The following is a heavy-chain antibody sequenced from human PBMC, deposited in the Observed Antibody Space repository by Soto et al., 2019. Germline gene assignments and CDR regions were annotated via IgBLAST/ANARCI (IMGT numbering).Heavy chain of an antibody. Sequence: GGSLRLSCAASGFTFSSYGMHWVRQAPGKGLEWVAVISYDGSNKYYADSVKGRFTISRDNSKNTPYLQMNSLRAEDTAVYYCAKFYDSSGYARAFDIWGQGTMVTVSS. D-gene: IGHD3-22*01. CDR2: ISYDGSNK. CDR3: AKFYDSSGYARAFDI. V-gene: IGHV3-30*18. CDR1: GFTFSSYG. J-gene: IGHJ3*02.